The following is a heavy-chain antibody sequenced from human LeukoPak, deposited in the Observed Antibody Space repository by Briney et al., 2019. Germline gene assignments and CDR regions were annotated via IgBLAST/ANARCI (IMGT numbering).Heavy chain of an antibody. CDR3: ARDGGEEKDPPVIDY. J-gene: IGHJ4*02. CDR1: GYTFTGYY. D-gene: IGHD3-10*01. V-gene: IGHV1-2*02. Sequence: ASVKVSCKASGYTFTGYYMHWVRQAPGQGLEWMGWINPNSGGTNYAQKFQGRVTMTRDTSISTAYMELSRLRSDDTAVYYCARDGGEEKDPPVIDYWGQGTLVTVSS. CDR2: INPNSGGT.